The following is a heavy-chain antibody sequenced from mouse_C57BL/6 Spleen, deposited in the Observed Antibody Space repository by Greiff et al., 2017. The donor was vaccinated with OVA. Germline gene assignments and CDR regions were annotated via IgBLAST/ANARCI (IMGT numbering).Heavy chain of an antibody. CDR1: GYTFTSYW. CDR3: ARTTAAAVDWYFDV. J-gene: IGHJ1*03. CDR2: IDPNSGGT. Sequence: QVQLQQPGAELVKPGASVKLSCKASGYTFTSYWMHWVKQRPGRGLEWIGRIDPNSGGTKYNEKFKSKATLTVDKPSRTAYMQLSSLTSEDSAVYRCARTTAAAVDWYFDVWGTGTTVTVSS. D-gene: IGHD6-1*01. V-gene: IGHV1-72*01.